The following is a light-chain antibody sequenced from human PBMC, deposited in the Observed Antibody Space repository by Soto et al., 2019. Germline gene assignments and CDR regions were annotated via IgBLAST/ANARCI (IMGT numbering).Light chain of an antibody. J-gene: IGLJ6*01. CDR2: YDS. Sequence: SYELTQPPSVSVAPGKTARITCGGNNIGSKSVHWYQQKPGQAPVLVIYYDSDRPSGIPERFSGSNSGNTATLTISRVEAGDEADYYWQVWDSSSDRGEVFGSGTQLTVL. V-gene: IGLV3-21*04. CDR3: QVWDSSSDRGEV. CDR1: NIGSKS.